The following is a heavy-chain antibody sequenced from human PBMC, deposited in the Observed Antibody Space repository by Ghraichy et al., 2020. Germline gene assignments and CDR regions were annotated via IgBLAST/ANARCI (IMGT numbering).Heavy chain of an antibody. J-gene: IGHJ4*02. Sequence: GESLNISCKGSGYSFSSYWIGWVRQMPGKGLEWVGIIYPGDSDIRYSPSFQGQVTISADRSINTAYLQWSSLKASDTAMYYCARQHSLTGYYYFDFWGQGTLVTVSS. CDR1: GYSFSSYW. D-gene: IGHD3-9*01. CDR3: ARQHSLTGYYYFDF. CDR2: IYPGDSDI. V-gene: IGHV5-51*01.